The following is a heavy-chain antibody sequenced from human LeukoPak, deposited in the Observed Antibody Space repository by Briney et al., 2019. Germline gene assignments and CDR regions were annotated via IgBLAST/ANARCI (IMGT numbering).Heavy chain of an antibody. CDR1: GGTFSSYA. CDR3: ARRRSREGGFDP. CDR2: IIPIFGRG. Sequence: SVKVSCKASGGTFSSYAISWVRQAPGQGLEWMGGIIPIFGRGNYAQKFQGRVTITADESTSTAYMELSSLRSEDTAVYYCARRRSREGGFDPWGQGTLVTVSS. V-gene: IGHV1-69*13. J-gene: IGHJ5*02.